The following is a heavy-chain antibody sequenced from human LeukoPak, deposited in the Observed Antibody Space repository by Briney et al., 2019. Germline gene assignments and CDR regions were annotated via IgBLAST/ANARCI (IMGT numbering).Heavy chain of an antibody. D-gene: IGHD2-8*01. J-gene: IGHJ4*02. V-gene: IGHV3-48*02. CDR2: TGSGSSAI. CDR3: ARVKGVFAPFDS. CDR1: GFTFSSYT. Sequence: GGSLRLSCAASGFTFSSYTMNWVRQAPGKGLEWVSSTGSGSSAIYYADSVKGRFTISRDNAKNSLYLQMNSLRDEDTAVYYCARVKGVFAPFDSWGQGTLVTVSS.